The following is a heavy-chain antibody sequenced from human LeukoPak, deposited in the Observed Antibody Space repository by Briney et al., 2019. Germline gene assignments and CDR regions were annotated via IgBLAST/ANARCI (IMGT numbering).Heavy chain of an antibody. V-gene: IGHV1-2*06. CDR3: ARDRWDKGTAIPGGD. CDR2: INPNSGGT. J-gene: IGHJ4*02. CDR1: GYTFTGYH. D-gene: IGHD2-2*02. Sequence: GASVKVSCKASGYTFTGYHMHWVRQAPGQGLEWMGRINPNSGGTNYAQKFQGRVTMTRDTSISTAYMELSRLRSDDTAVYYCARDRWDKGTAIPGGDWGQGTLVTVSS.